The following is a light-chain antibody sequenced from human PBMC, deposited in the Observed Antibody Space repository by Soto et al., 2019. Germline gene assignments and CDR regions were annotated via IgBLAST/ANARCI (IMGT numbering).Light chain of an antibody. Sequence: QSVLTQPPSASGTPGQRVTISCSGSSSNIGSNSVSWYQQLPGAAPKLLIYNNNQRPSGVPDRFSGYKSDTSASLAITGLXXXXXXXXXCAAWDDSLSGHVVFGGGTKLTV. CDR1: SSNIGSNS. CDR3: AAWDDSLSGHVV. V-gene: IGLV1-44*01. CDR2: NNN. J-gene: IGLJ2*01.